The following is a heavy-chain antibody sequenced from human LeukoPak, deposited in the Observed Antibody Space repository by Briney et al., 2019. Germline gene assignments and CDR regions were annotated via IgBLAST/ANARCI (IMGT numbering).Heavy chain of an antibody. V-gene: IGHV4-59*08. CDR3: ARHGRSGYSIGWPALDY. CDR2: IYYSGST. Sequence: SETLSLTCTVSGGSISNYYWSWVRQPPGKGLEWIGYIYYSGSTNYNPSLKSRVTISVDTSNNQFSLKLSSVTAADAAVYYCARHGRSGYSIGWPALDYWGRGALVIVSS. J-gene: IGHJ4*02. D-gene: IGHD6-25*01. CDR1: GGSISNYY.